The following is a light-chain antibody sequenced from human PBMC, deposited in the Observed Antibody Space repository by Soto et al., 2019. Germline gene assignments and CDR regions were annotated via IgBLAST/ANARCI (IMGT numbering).Light chain of an antibody. J-gene: IGLJ1*01. Sequence: VLTQPPSASGTPGQRITISCSGNGSNIGSNTVTWYQQLPRTAPKLLIYTNNQRPSGVPDRFSGSKSGTSASLAISGLQSGDEADYYCATWDDSLNGYVFGTGTKVTVL. CDR2: TNN. V-gene: IGLV1-44*01. CDR3: ATWDDSLNGYV. CDR1: GSNIGSNT.